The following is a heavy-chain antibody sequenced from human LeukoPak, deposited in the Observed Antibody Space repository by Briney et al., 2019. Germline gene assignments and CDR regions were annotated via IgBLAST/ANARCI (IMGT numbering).Heavy chain of an antibody. V-gene: IGHV4-34*01. CDR1: GGSFRGYY. Sequence: KPSETLSLTCAVYGGSFRGYYWSWIRQPPGKGLEWIGEINHSGSTNYNPSLKSRVTISVDTSKNQFSLKLSSVTAADTAVYYCARVPWAVAGTTRPAYYYYGMDVWGKGTTVTVSS. J-gene: IGHJ6*04. CDR2: INHSGST. CDR3: ARVPWAVAGTTRPAYYYYGMDV. D-gene: IGHD6-19*01.